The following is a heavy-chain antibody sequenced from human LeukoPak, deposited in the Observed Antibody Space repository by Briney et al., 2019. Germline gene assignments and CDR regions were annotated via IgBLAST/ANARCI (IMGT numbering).Heavy chain of an antibody. J-gene: IGHJ5*02. CDR3: ARGVVAAHP. CDR2: IHYTGST. D-gene: IGHD2-15*01. V-gene: IGHV4-39*07. Sequence: PSETLSLTCTVDSFTTNGYYWGWIRQPPGKGLEWIGSIHYTGSTYYNPSLESRVTVSVDTSKNQFSLKLSSVTAADTAVYYCARGVVAAHPWGQGTLVTVSS. CDR1: SFTTNGYY.